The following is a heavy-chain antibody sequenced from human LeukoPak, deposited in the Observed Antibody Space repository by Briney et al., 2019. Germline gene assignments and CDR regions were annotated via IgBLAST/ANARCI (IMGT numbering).Heavy chain of an antibody. D-gene: IGHD1-26*01. Sequence: HAGGSLRLSCAASGFTFSSYEMNWVRQAPGKGLEWVSYISSSGSTIYYADSVKGRFTISRDNAKNSLYLQMNSLRAEDTAVYYCARDLGVGGSYYGMDVWGQGTTVTVSS. CDR2: ISSSGSTI. J-gene: IGHJ6*02. CDR1: GFTFSSYE. V-gene: IGHV3-48*03. CDR3: ARDLGVGGSYYGMDV.